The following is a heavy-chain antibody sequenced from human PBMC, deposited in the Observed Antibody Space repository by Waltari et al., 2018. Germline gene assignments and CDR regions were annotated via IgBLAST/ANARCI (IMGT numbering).Heavy chain of an antibody. CDR1: GGSISSYY. CDR2: IYYSGST. V-gene: IGHV4-59*01. J-gene: IGHJ3*02. CDR3: TGLRVVAATAFDI. D-gene: IGHD2-15*01. Sequence: QVQLQESGPGLVKPSETLSLTCTVSGGSISSYYWSWIRQPPGKGLEWIGYIYYSGSTNYNPSLKSRVTISVDTSKNQFSLKLSSVTAADTAVYYCTGLRVVAATAFDIWGQGTMVTVSS.